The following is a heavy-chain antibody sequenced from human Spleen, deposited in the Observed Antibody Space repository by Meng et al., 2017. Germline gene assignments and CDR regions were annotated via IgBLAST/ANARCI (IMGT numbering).Heavy chain of an antibody. Sequence: SVKVSCKASGGVFSKYVIGWVRQAPGQGLEWMGGINAVFGTTNYAQKFQGRVTITTDESTSTAYMELSSLRSEDTAVYYCASTKYYYDSSGYYSYYFDYWGQGTLVTVSS. D-gene: IGHD3-22*01. CDR1: GGVFSKYV. CDR3: ASTKYYYDSSGYYSYYFDY. CDR2: INAVFGTT. J-gene: IGHJ4*02. V-gene: IGHV1-69*05.